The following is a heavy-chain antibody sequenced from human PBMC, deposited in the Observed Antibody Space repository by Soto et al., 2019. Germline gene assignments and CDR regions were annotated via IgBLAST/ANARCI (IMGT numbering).Heavy chain of an antibody. CDR3: ARNGYCSSTSCTPRWDY. V-gene: IGHV4-59*08. J-gene: IGHJ4*02. CDR2: IYYSGST. CDR1: GGSISSYY. D-gene: IGHD2-2*01. Sequence: PSETLSLTCTVSGGSISSYYWSWIRQPPGKGLEWIGYIYYSGSTNYNPSLKSRVTISVDTSKNQFSLKLSSVTAADTAVYYCARNGYCSSTSCTPRWDYWGQGTLVTVSS.